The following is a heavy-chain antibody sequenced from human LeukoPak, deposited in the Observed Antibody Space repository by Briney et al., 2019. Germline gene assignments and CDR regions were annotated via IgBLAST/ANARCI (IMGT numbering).Heavy chain of an antibody. J-gene: IGHJ3*02. CDR2: ISGSVSGFGSPT. Sequence: GGSLRLSCAASGFGFSSYDMSWVRQAPGKGLEWVSAISGSVSGFGSPTKYADSVKGRFTISRDNSKKTLYLQMNSLRAGDTAVYYCAKGKINHNGAFDIWGQGTVVTVSS. CDR1: GFGFSSYD. V-gene: IGHV3-23*01. CDR3: AKGKINHNGAFDI. D-gene: IGHD2-8*01.